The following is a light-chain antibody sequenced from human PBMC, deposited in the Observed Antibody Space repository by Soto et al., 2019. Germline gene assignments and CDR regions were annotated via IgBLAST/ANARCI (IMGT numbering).Light chain of an antibody. V-gene: IGKV3-20*01. CDR3: QQYGSSMYT. CDR2: GAS. J-gene: IGKJ2*01. Sequence: EFGLTQSPGTLSLSPGERATLSCRASQTVRNNYLAWYQQKPGQAPRLLIYGASSRATGIPDRFSGSGSGTDFTLTISRLEPEDFAVYYCQQYGSSMYTFGQGTKLEIK. CDR1: QTVRNNY.